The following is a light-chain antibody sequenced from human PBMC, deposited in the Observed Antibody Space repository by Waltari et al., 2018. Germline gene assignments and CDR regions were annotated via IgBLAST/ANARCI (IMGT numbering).Light chain of an antibody. CDR3: QNYVRLPAT. Sequence: EIVLTKSLGTLSLSPGERATLACRASQSVGMSLAWYQQKPGQAPRLLIYDASRRATGIPDSFSGSGSGTVFSLTISRLEPEDFAVYYCQNYVRLPATFGQGTKVEI. CDR1: QSVGMS. J-gene: IGKJ1*01. CDR2: DAS. V-gene: IGKV3-20*01.